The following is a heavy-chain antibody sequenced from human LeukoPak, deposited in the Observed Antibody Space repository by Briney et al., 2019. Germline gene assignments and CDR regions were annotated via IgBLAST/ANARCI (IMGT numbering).Heavy chain of an antibody. Sequence: ASVKVSCKASGYTFTSYGISWVRQAPGQGLEWMGWINPNSGGTNYAQKFQGRVTMTRDTSISTAYMELSRLRSDDTAVYYCARDREYYYYDSSGYYFDYWGQGTLVTVSS. CDR2: INPNSGGT. D-gene: IGHD3-22*01. CDR1: GYTFTSYG. J-gene: IGHJ4*02. CDR3: ARDREYYYYDSSGYYFDY. V-gene: IGHV1-2*02.